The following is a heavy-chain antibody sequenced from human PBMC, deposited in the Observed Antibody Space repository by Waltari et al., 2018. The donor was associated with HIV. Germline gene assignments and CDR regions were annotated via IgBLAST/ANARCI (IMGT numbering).Heavy chain of an antibody. CDR2: ISYDGSKK. J-gene: IGHJ4*02. V-gene: IGHV3-30*18. D-gene: IGHD1-26*01. CDR3: AKDNSGTYFHYFDY. CDR1: GFTFSSYG. Sequence: QVQLVESGGGVVQPGGSLRLSCAASGFTFSSYGMHGVRQAPGKGLEWVAFISYDGSKKYYADSMKGRFTISRDSSKNTLYLQMNSLRAEDTAVYYCAKDNSGTYFHYFDYWGQGTLVTVSS.